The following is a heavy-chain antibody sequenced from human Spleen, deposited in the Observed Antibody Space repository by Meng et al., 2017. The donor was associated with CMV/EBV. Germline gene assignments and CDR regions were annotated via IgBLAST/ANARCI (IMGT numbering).Heavy chain of an antibody. CDR1: GLTFSSYA. D-gene: IGHD1-26*01. Sequence: LSCAASGLTFSSYAMSWVRQAPGKGLEWVSAISGSGGRTYYADSVKGRLTISRDNSKNTLYLKMNSLRAEDTAVYYCAGGWGWYFDLWGRGTLVTVSS. J-gene: IGHJ2*01. CDR3: AGGWGWYFDL. V-gene: IGHV3-23*01. CDR2: ISGSGGRT.